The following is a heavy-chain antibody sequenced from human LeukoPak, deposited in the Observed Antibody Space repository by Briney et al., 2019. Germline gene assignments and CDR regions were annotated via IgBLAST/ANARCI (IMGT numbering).Heavy chain of an antibody. V-gene: IGHV3-33*06. Sequence: GGSLRLSCAASGFTFSSWAMHWVRQAPGKGLEWVAVIWYDGGNKYYVDSVKGRFTISRDNSKNTLYLQMNSLRTEDTAVYYCAKAEGYDILTGLDYWGQGTLVTVSS. J-gene: IGHJ4*02. D-gene: IGHD3-9*01. CDR3: AKAEGYDILTGLDY. CDR1: GFTFSSWA. CDR2: IWYDGGNK.